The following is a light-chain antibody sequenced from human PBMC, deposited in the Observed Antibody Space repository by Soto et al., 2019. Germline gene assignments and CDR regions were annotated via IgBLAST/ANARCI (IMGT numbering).Light chain of an antibody. CDR3: QKYNNWPFS. CDR1: QGVTTN. CDR2: DVS. V-gene: IGKV3-15*01. J-gene: IGKJ5*01. Sequence: ELLMTQSPATLSVSPGDSVTLSCRAGQGVTTNFAWYQQKSGQSPRILIYDVSSRATGVPYRFSGTGSETDLTLTISGLQSEDSAIYFCQKYNNWPFSCGQGTRLEIK.